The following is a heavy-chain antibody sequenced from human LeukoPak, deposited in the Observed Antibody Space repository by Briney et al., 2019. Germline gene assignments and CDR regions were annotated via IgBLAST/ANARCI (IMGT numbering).Heavy chain of an antibody. CDR3: AKDQRVEVGAYSAY. CDR2: ISSSGGST. Sequence: GGSLRLSCAASGFTFSSYAMSWVRQAPGKGLEWVSAISSSGGSTYYADSVKGRFTISRDNSKNTLYLQMDSLRAEDTAVYYCAKDQRVEVGAYSAYWGQGTLVTVSS. CDR1: GFTFSSYA. D-gene: IGHD5-12*01. J-gene: IGHJ4*02. V-gene: IGHV3-23*01.